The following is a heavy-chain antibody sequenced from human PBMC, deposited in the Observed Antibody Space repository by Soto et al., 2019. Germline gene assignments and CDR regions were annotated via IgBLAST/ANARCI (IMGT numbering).Heavy chain of an antibody. CDR3: ARRHVTIFGVVMDFAY. V-gene: IGHV4-30-4*01. CDR1: GGSISSGDYY. J-gene: IGHJ4*02. D-gene: IGHD3-3*01. Sequence: SETLSLTCTVSGGSISSGDYYWSWIREPPGKGLDWIGYIYYSGSTYYNPSLKSRVTISVDTSKNQFSLKLSSVTAADTAVYYCARRHVTIFGVVMDFAYWGQGTLVTVSS. CDR2: IYYSGST.